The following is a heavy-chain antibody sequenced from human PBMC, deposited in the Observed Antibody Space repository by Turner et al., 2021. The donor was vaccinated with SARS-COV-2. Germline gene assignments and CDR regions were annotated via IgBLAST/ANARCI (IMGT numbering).Heavy chain of an antibody. Sequence: QLQLQESGPGLVKPSETLSLTSAVSGGSISTTNHYWGWIRQPPGKGLGWIGSISYTGRTVYTPSLKSRVTLSMDTSKNHFSLKVTSVTAADTAVYYCARQGGVDYWGQGTLVTVSS. CDR1: GGSISTTNHY. CDR3: ARQGGVDY. CDR2: ISYTGRT. V-gene: IGHV4-39*01. J-gene: IGHJ4*02.